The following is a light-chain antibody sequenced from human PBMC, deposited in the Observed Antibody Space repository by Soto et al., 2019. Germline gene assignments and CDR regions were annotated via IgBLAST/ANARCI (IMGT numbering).Light chain of an antibody. Sequence: EIVLTQSPGTLSLSPGERATLSCRASQRVSSTYIAWYQQNPGQAPRLLIYGASSRATGIPDRFSGSGSGTDFTLTISLPEHKDFAVYCCPQYGRSPRFTSGQGTKVELK. J-gene: IGKJ2*01. CDR1: QRVSSTY. CDR3: PQYGRSPRFT. V-gene: IGKV3-20*01. CDR2: GAS.